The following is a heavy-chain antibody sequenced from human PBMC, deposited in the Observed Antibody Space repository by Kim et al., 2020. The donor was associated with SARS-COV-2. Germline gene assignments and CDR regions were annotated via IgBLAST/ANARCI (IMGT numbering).Heavy chain of an antibody. CDR3: ARGTDYDILTGYYFDY. CDR1: GGSFSGYY. D-gene: IGHD3-9*01. CDR2: INHSGST. V-gene: IGHV4-34*01. Sequence: SETLSLTCAVYGGSFSGYYWSWIRQPPGKGLEWIGEINHSGSTNYNPSLKSRVTISVDTSKNQFSLKLSSVTAADTAVYYCARGTDYDILTGYYFDYWG. J-gene: IGHJ4*01.